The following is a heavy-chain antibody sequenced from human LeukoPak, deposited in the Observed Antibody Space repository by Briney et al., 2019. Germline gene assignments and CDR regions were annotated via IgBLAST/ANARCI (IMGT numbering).Heavy chain of an antibody. CDR1: GFTFSSYS. Sequence: GGSLRLSCAASGFTFSSYSMNWVRQAPGKGLEWVSSISSSSSYIYYADSVKGRFTISRVNDKNSLYLQMNRLRAEDTAVYYCARDGGGTGDYWGQGTLVTVSS. CDR2: ISSSSSYI. V-gene: IGHV3-21*01. CDR3: ARDGGGTGDY. J-gene: IGHJ4*02. D-gene: IGHD3-16*01.